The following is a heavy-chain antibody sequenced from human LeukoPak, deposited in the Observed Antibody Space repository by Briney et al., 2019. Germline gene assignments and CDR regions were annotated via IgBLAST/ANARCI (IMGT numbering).Heavy chain of an antibody. CDR2: ISGSGGRT. Sequence: PGGSLRLSCAASGFTFSSDVMSWVRQAPGKGLEWVSAISGSGGRTYYADSVKGRFTISRDNSKNTLYLQMNSLRAEDTAVYYCAKDSLGVGIPTVIGIFDYWGQGTLVTVSS. CDR1: GFTFSSDV. J-gene: IGHJ4*02. V-gene: IGHV3-23*01. D-gene: IGHD2-2*02. CDR3: AKDSLGVGIPTVIGIFDY.